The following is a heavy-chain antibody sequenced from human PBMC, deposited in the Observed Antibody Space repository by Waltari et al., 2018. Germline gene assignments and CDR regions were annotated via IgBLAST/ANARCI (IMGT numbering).Heavy chain of an antibody. Sequence: QVQLVESGGGVVQPGGSLRLSCAASGFTFSSYGMHWVRQAPGKGLEWVAFIRYDGSNKYYADSVKGRFTISRDNSKNTLYLQMNSLRAEDTAVYYCANQGAVPAAMWWFDPWGQGTLVTVSS. V-gene: IGHV3-30*02. CDR3: ANQGAVPAAMWWFDP. CDR2: IRYDGSNK. J-gene: IGHJ5*02. D-gene: IGHD2-2*01. CDR1: GFTFSSYG.